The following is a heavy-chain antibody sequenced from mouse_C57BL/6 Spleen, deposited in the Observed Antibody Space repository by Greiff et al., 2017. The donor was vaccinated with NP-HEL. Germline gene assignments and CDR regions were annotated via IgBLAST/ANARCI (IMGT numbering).Heavy chain of an antibody. D-gene: IGHD1-1*01. CDR3: VRQEIPKAVAPYAMDY. CDR2: IRSKSNNYAT. V-gene: IGHV10-1*01. Sequence: EVQLVESGGGLVQPKGSLKLSCAASGFSFNTYAMNWVRQAPGKGLEWVARIRSKSNNYATYYADSVKDSFTISRDDSESMLYLQMNNLKTEDTAMYYCVRQEIPKAVAPYAMDYWGQGTSVTVSS. CDR1: GFSFNTYA. J-gene: IGHJ4*01.